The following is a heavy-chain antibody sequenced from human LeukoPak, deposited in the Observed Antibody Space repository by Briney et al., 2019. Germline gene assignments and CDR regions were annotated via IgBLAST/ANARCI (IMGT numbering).Heavy chain of an antibody. CDR1: GGSISSSNW. J-gene: IGHJ4*02. Sequence: ETLSLTCAVSGGSISSSNWWSWVRQAPGKGLEWVSAISGSGGSTYYADSVKGRFTISRDNSKNTLYLQMNSLRAEDTAVYYCARDWDNGELQPPHWGQGTLVTVSS. V-gene: IGHV3-23*01. CDR2: ISGSGGST. CDR3: ARDWDNGELQPPH. D-gene: IGHD3-10*01.